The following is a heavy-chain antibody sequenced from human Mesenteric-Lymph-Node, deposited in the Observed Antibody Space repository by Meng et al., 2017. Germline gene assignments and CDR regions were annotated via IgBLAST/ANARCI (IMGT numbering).Heavy chain of an antibody. CDR3: AKDIRGRIAAAAPYYYYGMDV. V-gene: IGHV3-43D*03. CDR2: ISWDGGST. J-gene: IGHJ6*02. Sequence: GESLKISCAASGFTFDDYAMHWVRQAPGKCLEWVSLISWDGGSTYYADSVKGRFTISRDNSKNSLYLQMNSLRAEDTALYYCAKDIRGRIAAAAPYYYYGMDVWGQGTTVTVSS. CDR1: GFTFDDYA. D-gene: IGHD6-13*01.